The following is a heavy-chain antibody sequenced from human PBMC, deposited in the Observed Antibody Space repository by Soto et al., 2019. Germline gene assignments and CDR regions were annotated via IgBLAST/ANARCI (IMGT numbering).Heavy chain of an antibody. J-gene: IGHJ4*02. Sequence: QLQLQESGPGLVKPSETLSLTCTVSGGSISISSYYWGWIRQPPGKGLEWIGSIYYSGSTYYNPSLKIPVPISVETPKNQFSLKLSSVTAADTAVYYCARQPPVRGYSVQHTAGSGFDYWGQGTLVTVSS. D-gene: IGHD3-10*01. CDR2: IYYSGST. CDR3: ARQPPVRGYSVQHTAGSGFDY. CDR1: GGSISISSYY. V-gene: IGHV4-39*01.